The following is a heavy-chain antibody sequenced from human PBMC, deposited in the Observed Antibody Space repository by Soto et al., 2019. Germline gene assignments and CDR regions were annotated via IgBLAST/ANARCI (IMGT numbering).Heavy chain of an antibody. Sequence: QVQLLVSGPGLLRPSETLSLTCRVSGASMTSYHWTWIRQSPGKGLEWIGNVYYNGATTYNPSLRSRVAISIDTSEKQFSLKLNSLTAADSATYFCARAGQTVSFFDFWAQGALVAISS. V-gene: IGHV4-59*01. CDR3: ARAGQTVSFFDF. D-gene: IGHD4-17*01. CDR1: GASMTSYH. J-gene: IGHJ5*01. CDR2: VYYNGAT.